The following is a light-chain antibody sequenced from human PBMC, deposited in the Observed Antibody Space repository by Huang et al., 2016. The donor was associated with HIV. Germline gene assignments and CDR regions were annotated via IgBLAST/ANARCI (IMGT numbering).Light chain of an antibody. V-gene: IGKV3-15*01. CDR1: RSVSTN. CDR2: GSS. Sequence: EIVMTQSPATLSVSPGQRVTLSCRANRSVSTNLAWYQQRHGQAPRLLIYGSSTRATGIPARFSGSGSGTDFSLTISSLQSEDCALYYCHQYNNWLLSFGGGTRV. J-gene: IGKJ4*01. CDR3: HQYNNWLLS.